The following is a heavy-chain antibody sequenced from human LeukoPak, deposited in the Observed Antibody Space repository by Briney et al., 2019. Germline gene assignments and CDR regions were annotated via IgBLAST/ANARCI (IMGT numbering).Heavy chain of an antibody. CDR1: GYTFTDYY. D-gene: IGHD4-17*01. CDR3: AKNRAGDYADY. Sequence: ASVKVSFKASGYTFTDYYVHWVRQAPGQRLKWMGRISPNSGGTNYAQKFRGSLTVTRDASISTAYMELSSLRSDDTAVYYCAKNRAGDYADYWGQGTLVTVSS. CDR2: ISPNSGGT. V-gene: IGHV1-2*06. J-gene: IGHJ4*02.